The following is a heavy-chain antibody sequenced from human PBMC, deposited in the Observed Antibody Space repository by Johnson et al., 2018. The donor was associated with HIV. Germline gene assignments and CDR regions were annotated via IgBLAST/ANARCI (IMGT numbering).Heavy chain of an antibody. V-gene: IGHV3-30*04. Sequence: VQLLEFGGGVVQPGRSLRLSCPASGFTFCSYAMHWVRQAPGTGLEWVAVISYDGSDKYYADSVKGRFTISRDKSKNTLYLQMNSLRNEDTAVYYCARDQGELRRTHAFDIWGQGTMVTVSS. CDR1: GFTFCSYA. J-gene: IGHJ3*02. CDR3: ARDQGELRRTHAFDI. CDR2: ISYDGSDK. D-gene: IGHD1-14*01.